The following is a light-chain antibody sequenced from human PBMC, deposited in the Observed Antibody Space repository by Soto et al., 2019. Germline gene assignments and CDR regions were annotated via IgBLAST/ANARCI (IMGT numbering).Light chain of an antibody. J-gene: IGLJ1*01. CDR3: AAWDDSLNGV. CDR2: SNN. CDR1: SSNIGSNT. Sequence: QSVLTQPPSASGTPGQGVTISCSGSSSNIGSNTVNWYQQLPGTAPKLLIYSNNQRPSGVPDRFSGSKSGTSASLAISGLQSEDEADYYCAAWDDSLNGVFGTGTKVNVL. V-gene: IGLV1-44*01.